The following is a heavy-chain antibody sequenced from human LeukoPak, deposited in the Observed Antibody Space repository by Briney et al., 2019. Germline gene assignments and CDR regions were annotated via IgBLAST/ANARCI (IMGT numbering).Heavy chain of an antibody. CDR2: IHTSGTT. CDR1: DGSISRYL. CDR3: ATEQVSGSAWGLDY. D-gene: IGHD6-19*01. V-gene: IGHV4-4*07. Sequence: ASETLSLTCAVSDGSISRYLWSWIRQPAGKGLEWLGRIHTSGTTPYSPSFQSRVTMPMDESKKQISLSLSSVTAAATAVFYFATEQVSGSAWGLDYCGQGSLVAVSS. J-gene: IGHJ4*02.